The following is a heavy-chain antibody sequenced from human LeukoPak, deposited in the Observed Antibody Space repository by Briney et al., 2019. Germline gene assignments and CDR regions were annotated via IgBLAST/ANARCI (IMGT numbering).Heavy chain of an antibody. Sequence: GGSLRLSCAASGFTFSTYAMSWVRQAPGKGLEWVSAIYGGSTYHADSVKGRFTISSDNSKNMLYLQMNSLRAEDTAVYYCAKDRPNYYDSSGHYYRRDGDYWGQGTLVTVSS. J-gene: IGHJ4*02. CDR3: AKDRPNYYDSSGHYYRRDGDY. CDR2: IYGGST. CDR1: GFTFSTYA. V-gene: IGHV3-23*01. D-gene: IGHD3-22*01.